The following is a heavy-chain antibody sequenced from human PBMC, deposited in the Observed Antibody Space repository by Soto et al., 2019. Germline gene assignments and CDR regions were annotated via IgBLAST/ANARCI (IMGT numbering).Heavy chain of an antibody. V-gene: IGHV3-30*18. CDR2: ISYDGSNK. CDR3: AKDSKSRLREFDY. CDR1: GFTFSSYG. J-gene: IGHJ4*02. Sequence: GGSLRLSCAASGFTFSSYGMHWVRQAPGKGLEWVAVISYDGSNKYYADSVKGRFTISRDNSKNTLYLQMNSLRAEDTAVYYCAKDSKSRLREFDYWGQGXLVTVSS. D-gene: IGHD2-21*02.